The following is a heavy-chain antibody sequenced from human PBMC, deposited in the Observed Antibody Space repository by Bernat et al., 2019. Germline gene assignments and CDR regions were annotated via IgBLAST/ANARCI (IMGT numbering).Heavy chain of an antibody. J-gene: IGHJ3*02. CDR2: ISYDGSNK. CDR1: GFTFSSYA. V-gene: IGHV3-30-3*02. Sequence: QVQLVESGGGVVQPGRSLRLSCAASGFTFSSYAMHWVRQAPGKGLEWVAVISYDGSNKYYADSVKGRFTISRDNSKNTLYLQMNSLRAEDTAVYYCAKTRITMIVVVIHDAFDIWGQGTMVTVSS. D-gene: IGHD3-22*01. CDR3: AKTRITMIVVVIHDAFDI.